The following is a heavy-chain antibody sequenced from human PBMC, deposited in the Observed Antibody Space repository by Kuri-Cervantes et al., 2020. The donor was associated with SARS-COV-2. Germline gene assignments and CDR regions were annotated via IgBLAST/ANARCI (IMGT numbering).Heavy chain of an antibody. CDR3: ARRSPQSYYYGMDV. CDR1: GGSIRSSSYY. V-gene: IGHV4-39*01. CDR2: IYYSGTT. Sequence: ESLKISCTTSGGSIRSSSYYWGWIRQPPGKDLEWIGSIYYSGTTYYNPSLKSRVTISIDTSKNQFSLELNSVTAADSAVFYCARRSPQSYYYGMDVWGQGTTVTVSS. J-gene: IGHJ6*02.